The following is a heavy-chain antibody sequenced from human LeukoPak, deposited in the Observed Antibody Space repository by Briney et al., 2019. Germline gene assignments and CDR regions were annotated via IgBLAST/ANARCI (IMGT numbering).Heavy chain of an antibody. CDR3: ARSDSSGYPNWFDP. CDR2: ISSSGSTI. V-gene: IGHV3-11*01. J-gene: IGHJ5*02. D-gene: IGHD3-22*01. CDR1: GFTFSDYY. Sequence: GGSLRLSCAASGFTFSDYYMSWLRQAPGKGLEWVSYISSSGSTIYYADSVKGRFTISRDNAKNSLYLQMNSLRAEDTAVYYCARSDSSGYPNWFDPWGQGTLVTVSS.